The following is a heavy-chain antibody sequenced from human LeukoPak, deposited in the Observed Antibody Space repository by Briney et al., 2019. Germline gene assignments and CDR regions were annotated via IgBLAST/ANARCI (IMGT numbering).Heavy chain of an antibody. CDR2: ISSPGSTT. Sequence: GGSLRLSCAASGFSFGDYYMSWIRQAPGKGLEWVSWVSFISSPGSTTYYADSVKGRFTISRDNAKNSLYLQMNSLSAGDTAVYYCARGGGYDSGYPRYFDLWGRGTLVTVSS. V-gene: IGHV3-11*01. D-gene: IGHD3-9*01. CDR3: ARGGGYDSGYPRYFDL. CDR1: GFSFGDYY. J-gene: IGHJ2*01.